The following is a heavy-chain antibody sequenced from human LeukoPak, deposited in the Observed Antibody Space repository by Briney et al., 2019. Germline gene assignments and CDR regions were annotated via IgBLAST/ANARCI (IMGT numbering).Heavy chain of an antibody. CDR1: GFTFSSSA. CDR2: ISNNGGYT. V-gene: IGHV3-23*01. D-gene: IGHD5-12*01. J-gene: IGHJ4*02. Sequence: PGGSLRLSCAASGFTFSSSAMSWVRQAPGKGLEWVSAISNNGGYTYYADSVQGRFTISRDNSKSTLCLQMNSLRAEDTAVYYCAKPFPRDSGYDVDYWGQGTLVTVSS. CDR3: AKPFPRDSGYDVDY.